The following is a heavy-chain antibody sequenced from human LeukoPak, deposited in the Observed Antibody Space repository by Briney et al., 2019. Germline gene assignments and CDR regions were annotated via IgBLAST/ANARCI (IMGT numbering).Heavy chain of an antibody. CDR1: GYTFTSYG. CDR2: XXAYNGNT. D-gene: IGHD1-26*01. J-gene: IGHJ6*02. V-gene: IGHV1-18*01. Sequence: ASVKVSCKASGYTFTSYGISWVRQAPGQGLEXXXXXXAYNGNTNYAQKLQGRVTMTTDTSTSTAYMELRSLRSDDTAVYYCARRGSYYTYYYGMDVWGQGTTVTVSS. CDR3: ARRGSYYTYYYGMDV.